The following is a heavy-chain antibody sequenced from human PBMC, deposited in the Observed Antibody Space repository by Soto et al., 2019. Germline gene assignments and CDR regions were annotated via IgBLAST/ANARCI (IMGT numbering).Heavy chain of an antibody. Sequence: SETLSLTCAVSGGSISSSNWWSWVRRPPGKGLEWIGEIYHSGSTNYNPSLKSRVTISVDKSKNQFSLKLRSVTAADTAMYYCARACMGASSWPFDYWGQGTLVTVSS. CDR2: IYHSGST. V-gene: IGHV4-4*02. D-gene: IGHD6-13*01. CDR3: ARACMGASSWPFDY. J-gene: IGHJ4*02. CDR1: GGSISSSNW.